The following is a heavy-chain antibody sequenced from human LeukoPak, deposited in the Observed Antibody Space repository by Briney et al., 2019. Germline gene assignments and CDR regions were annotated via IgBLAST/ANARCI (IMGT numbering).Heavy chain of an antibody. D-gene: IGHD6-13*01. Sequence: GGSLRLSCAASGFTFSSYAMHWVRQAPGKGLEWVAVISYDGSNKCYADSVKGRFTISRDNSKNTLYLQMNSLRAEDTAVYYCARGGLNRLAAPLGYWGQGTLDTVSS. CDR2: ISYDGSNK. CDR3: ARGGLNRLAAPLGY. CDR1: GFTFSSYA. J-gene: IGHJ4*02. V-gene: IGHV3-30*04.